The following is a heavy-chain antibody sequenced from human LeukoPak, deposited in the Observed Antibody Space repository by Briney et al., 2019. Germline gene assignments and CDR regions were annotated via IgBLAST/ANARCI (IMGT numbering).Heavy chain of an antibody. Sequence: SGPALVNPTQTLTLTCTFSGFSLTTSGIRVSWIRQPPGKALEWLAHIDWDDDKFYSTSLKTRLTPSKDTSKNQVVLTMTNMDPVDTATYYCARLYGDFYFDYWGQGTLVTVSS. CDR1: GFSLTTSGIR. J-gene: IGHJ4*02. D-gene: IGHD4-17*01. CDR2: IDWDDDK. CDR3: ARLYGDFYFDY. V-gene: IGHV2-70*04.